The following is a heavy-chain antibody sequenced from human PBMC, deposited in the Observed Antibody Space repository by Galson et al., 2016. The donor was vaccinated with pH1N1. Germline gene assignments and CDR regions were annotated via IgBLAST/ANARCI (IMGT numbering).Heavy chain of an antibody. Sequence: SVKVSCKASGGSFAKYAVSWVRQAPGQGLEWMGRIIPIYGTANYAQKFQGRVMITADEYTTTVYMELNSLISEDTAIYYCARPGRTETTKEGFAWGYGMDVWGQGTTVTVSS. J-gene: IGHJ6*02. D-gene: IGHD1-1*01. CDR1: GGSFAKYA. CDR3: ARPGRTETTKEGFAWGYGMDV. CDR2: IIPIYGTA. V-gene: IGHV1-69*13.